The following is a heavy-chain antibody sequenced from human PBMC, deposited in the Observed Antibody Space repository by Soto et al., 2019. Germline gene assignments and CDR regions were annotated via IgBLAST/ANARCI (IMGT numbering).Heavy chain of an antibody. CDR3: ASFLPTAMALDAFDI. Sequence: ASVKVSCKASGGTFSSYAISWVRQAPGQGLEWMGGIIPIFGTANYAQKFQGRVTITANESTSTAYMELSSLRSEDTAVYYCASFLPTAMALDAFDIWGQGTMVTVSS. J-gene: IGHJ3*02. V-gene: IGHV1-69*13. CDR1: GGTFSSYA. D-gene: IGHD5-18*01. CDR2: IIPIFGTA.